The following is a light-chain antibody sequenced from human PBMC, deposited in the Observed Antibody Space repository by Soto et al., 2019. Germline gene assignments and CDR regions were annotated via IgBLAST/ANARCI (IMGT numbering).Light chain of an antibody. CDR3: QQYNSPYT. Sequence: DIQMTQSPSTLSASVGDRVTITCRASQSISSWLAWYQQKPGKAPKLLIYDASRLESEVPSRFSGSGSGTEFTLTISSLQPDDFATYYCQQYNSPYTFGQGTKLEIK. CDR2: DAS. V-gene: IGKV1-5*01. CDR1: QSISSW. J-gene: IGKJ2*01.